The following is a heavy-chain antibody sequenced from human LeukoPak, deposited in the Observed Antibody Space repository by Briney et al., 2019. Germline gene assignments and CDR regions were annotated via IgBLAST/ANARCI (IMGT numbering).Heavy chain of an antibody. V-gene: IGHV4-59*12. CDR3: ARDKCSGGSCYYYYGMDV. CDR1: GGSISSYY. J-gene: IGHJ6*02. D-gene: IGHD2-15*01. Sequence: SETLSLTCTVSGGSISSYYWSWIRQPPGKGLEWIGYIYYSGSTNYNPSLKSRVTMSVDTSKNQFSLKLSSVTAADTAVYYCARDKCSGGSCYYYYGMDVWGQGTTVTVSS. CDR2: IYYSGST.